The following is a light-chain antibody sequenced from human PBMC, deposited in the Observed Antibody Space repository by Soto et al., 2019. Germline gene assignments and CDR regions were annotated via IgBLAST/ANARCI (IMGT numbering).Light chain of an antibody. CDR2: EVS. CDR3: TSYVGSNIWV. Sequence: QSVLTQPASVSGSPGQSITISCTGTSSDVGGYNYVSWYQQHPGKAPKLIIYEVSNRPSGVPDRFSGSKSGNTASLTVSGLQAEDEADYYCTSYVGSNIWVFGGGTKLTVL. J-gene: IGLJ3*02. V-gene: IGLV2-8*01. CDR1: SSDVGGYNY.